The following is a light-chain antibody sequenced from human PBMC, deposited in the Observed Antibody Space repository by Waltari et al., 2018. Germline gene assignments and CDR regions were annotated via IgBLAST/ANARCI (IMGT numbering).Light chain of an antibody. Sequence: QSALTQPASVSGSPGQSLTLSCSGTSSDVGSYNYVSWYQQHPGTPPKLLVYDVTKRPSGVSGRFSGSKSGNPASLTISGLQPEDEADYFCSSYTPTSILVFGGGTKLTV. CDR1: SSDVGSYNY. CDR2: DVT. CDR3: SSYTPTSILV. V-gene: IGLV2-14*03. J-gene: IGLJ2*01.